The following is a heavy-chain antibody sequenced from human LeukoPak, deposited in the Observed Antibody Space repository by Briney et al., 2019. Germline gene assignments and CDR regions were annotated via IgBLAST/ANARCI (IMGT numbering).Heavy chain of an antibody. Sequence: SETPSLTCTASGGSISSYCWSWIRQPPGKGLEWIGYIYYSGSTNYNPSLKSRVTISVDTSKNQFSLKLSSVTAADTAVYYCATSSIAVAGTTYYFDYWGRGTLVTVSS. J-gene: IGHJ4*02. D-gene: IGHD6-19*01. CDR2: IYYSGST. V-gene: IGHV4-59*01. CDR1: GGSISSYC. CDR3: ATSSIAVAGTTYYFDY.